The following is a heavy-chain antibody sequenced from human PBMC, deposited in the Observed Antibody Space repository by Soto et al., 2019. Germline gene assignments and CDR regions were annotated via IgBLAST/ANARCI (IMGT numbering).Heavy chain of an antibody. V-gene: IGHV3-15*07. CDR1: GFTFDKVW. D-gene: IGHD3-3*01. J-gene: IGHJ4*02. CDR2: IKSKTDGGTT. CDR3: TTGRDDLHY. Sequence: EVQLVESGGGLVKPGGSLRLSCAVSGFTFDKVWMNWVRQAPGKGLECVGRIKSKTDGGTTDYAAPVKGRFTISRDDSTNMLYLQMNSLKTDDTGMYFCTTGRDDLHYLGQGTLVTVSS.